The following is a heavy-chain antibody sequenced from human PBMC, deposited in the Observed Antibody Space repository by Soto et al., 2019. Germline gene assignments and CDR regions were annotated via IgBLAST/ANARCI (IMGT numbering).Heavy chain of an antibody. D-gene: IGHD2-15*01. CDR2: MNPNSGNT. CDR3: ARGPRYYCSGGSCYC. CDR1: GYTFTSYY. J-gene: IGHJ4*02. V-gene: IGHV1-8*01. Sequence: ASVKVSCKASGYTFTSYYINWVRQATGQGLEWMGWMNPNSGNTGYAQKFQGRVTMTRNTSISTAYMELSSLRSEDTAVYYCARGPRYYCSGGSCYCWGQGTLVTVSS.